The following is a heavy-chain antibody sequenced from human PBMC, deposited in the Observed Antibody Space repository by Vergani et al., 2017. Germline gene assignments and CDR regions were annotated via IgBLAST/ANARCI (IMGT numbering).Heavy chain of an antibody. J-gene: IGHJ6*03. CDR2: IIPIFGTA. V-gene: IGHV1-69*06. D-gene: IGHD3-10*01. Sequence: QVQLVQSGAEVKKPGSSVKVSCKASGGTFSSYAISWVRQAPGQGLEWRGGIIPIFGTANYAQTFQGRATITAAKSTITAYMEPSSRRSEDTAVYYCARVPNDGLIRGHYYYYYMDFWGKGTTVTVSS. CDR3: ARVPNDGLIRGHYYYYYMDF. CDR1: GGTFSSYA.